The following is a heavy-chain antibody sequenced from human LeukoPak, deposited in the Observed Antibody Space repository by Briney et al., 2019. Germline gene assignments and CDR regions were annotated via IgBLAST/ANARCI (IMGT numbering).Heavy chain of an antibody. CDR3: ARGLDVRFERAGTTDY. CDR1: GYTFTGYY. CDR2: INPNSGGT. J-gene: IGHJ4*02. D-gene: IGHD1-7*01. V-gene: IGHV1-2*02. Sequence: GASVKVSCKASGYTFTGYYMHWVRQAPGQGLEWMGWINPNSGGTNYAQKFQGRVTMTRDTSISTAYMELSRLRSDDTAVYYCARGLDVRFERAGTTDYWGQGTLVTVSS.